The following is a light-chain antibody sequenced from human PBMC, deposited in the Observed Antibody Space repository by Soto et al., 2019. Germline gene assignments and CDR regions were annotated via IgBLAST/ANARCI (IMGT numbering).Light chain of an antibody. V-gene: IGKV3-15*01. Sequence: EIVMTQSPATLSVSPGERATLSCRASQSVSSNLAWYQQKPGQAPRLLIYGASTRATGIPARFSGSGSGTEFTLTISSLQSEDFAVYYCQQYNNWPSKMFGQGTKVDIK. CDR2: GAS. CDR3: QQYNNWPSKM. J-gene: IGKJ1*01. CDR1: QSVSSN.